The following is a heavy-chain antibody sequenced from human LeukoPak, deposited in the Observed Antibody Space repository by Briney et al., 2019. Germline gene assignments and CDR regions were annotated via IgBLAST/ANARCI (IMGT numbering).Heavy chain of an antibody. V-gene: IGHV1-18*01. CDR2: ISAYNGNT. CDR3: ARDDGTVTTADGFDY. J-gene: IGHJ4*02. Sequence: ASVKVSCKASGGTFSNYAISWVRQAPGQGLEWMGWISAYNGNTNYAQKLQGRVTMTTDTSTSTAYMELRSLRSDDTAVYYCARDDGTVTTADGFDYWGRGTLVTVSS. CDR1: GGTFSNYA. D-gene: IGHD4-11*01.